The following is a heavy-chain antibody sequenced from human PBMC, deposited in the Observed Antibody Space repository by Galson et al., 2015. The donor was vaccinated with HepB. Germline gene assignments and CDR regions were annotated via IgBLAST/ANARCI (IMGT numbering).Heavy chain of an antibody. J-gene: IGHJ4*02. CDR3: AKTPVTTESY. D-gene: IGHD4-17*01. V-gene: IGHV3-23*01. Sequence: SLRLSCAASGFTFSYYAMSWVRQAPGKGLEWVSAISGGGGSTYYADSVKGRFTISRDNSKNTLYLQMDSLRGEDTAVYYCAKTPVTTESYWGQGTLVTVSS. CDR2: ISGGGGST. CDR1: GFTFSYYA.